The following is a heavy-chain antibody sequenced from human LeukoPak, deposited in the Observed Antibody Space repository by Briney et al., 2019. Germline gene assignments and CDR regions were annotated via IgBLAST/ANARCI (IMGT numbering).Heavy chain of an antibody. CDR3: ARDSSGYFDY. J-gene: IGHJ4*02. V-gene: IGHV4-31*03. D-gene: IGHD3-22*01. CDR2: IYYSGST. Sequence: SETLSLTCTVSGGSISSGGYYWSWIRQHPGKGLEWIGYIYYSGSTYYNPSLKSRVTISVDTSKNQFSLKLSSVTAADAAVYYCARDSSGYFDYWGQGTLVTVSS. CDR1: GGSISSGGYY.